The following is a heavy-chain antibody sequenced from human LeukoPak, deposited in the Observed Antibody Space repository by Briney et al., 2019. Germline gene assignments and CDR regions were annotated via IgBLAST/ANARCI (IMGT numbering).Heavy chain of an antibody. Sequence: ASVKVSCKVPGYTLTELSMHWVRQAPGKGLEWMGGFDPEDGETIYAQKFQGRVTMTEDTSTDTAYMELSSLRSEDTAVYYCATVVRDDFWSGYRGINFDYWGQGTLVTVSS. CDR1: GYTLTELS. CDR3: ATVVRDDFWSGYRGINFDY. CDR2: FDPEDGET. J-gene: IGHJ4*02. V-gene: IGHV1-24*01. D-gene: IGHD3-3*01.